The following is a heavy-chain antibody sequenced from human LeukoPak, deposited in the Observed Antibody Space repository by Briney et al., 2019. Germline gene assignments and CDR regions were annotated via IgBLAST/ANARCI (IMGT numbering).Heavy chain of an antibody. J-gene: IGHJ4*02. CDR2: INPNSGGT. CDR1: GYTFTGYY. CDR3: AIDRVGAGDYFDY. D-gene: IGHD1-26*01. V-gene: IGHV1-2*02. Sequence: ASVKVSCKASGYTFTGYYMHWVRQAPGQGLEWMGWINPNSGGTNYAQKFQGRVTMTRDTSISTAYMELSRLRSDDTAVYYCAIDRVGAGDYFDYWGQGTLVTVSS.